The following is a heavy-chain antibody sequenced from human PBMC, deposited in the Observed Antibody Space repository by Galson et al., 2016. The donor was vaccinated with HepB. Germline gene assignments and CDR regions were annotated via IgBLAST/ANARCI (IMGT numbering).Heavy chain of an antibody. CDR2: ISPTGKTI. V-gene: IGHV3-48*02. Sequence: QAPGKGLEWVSYISPTGKTIYYADSVKGRFTISRDDAKNSVYLQMSSLRDEDTAVYYCARERIFAYYFDFWGQGTLVTVSS. J-gene: IGHJ4*02. CDR3: ARERIFAYYFDF.